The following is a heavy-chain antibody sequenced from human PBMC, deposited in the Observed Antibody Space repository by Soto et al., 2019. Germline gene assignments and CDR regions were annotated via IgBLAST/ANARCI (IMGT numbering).Heavy chain of an antibody. J-gene: IGHJ6*03. V-gene: IGHV1-69*02. Sequence: QVQLVQSGAEVKKPGSSVKVSCKASGGTFSSYTISWVRQAPGQGLEWMGRIIPILGIANYAQKFQGRVTITADKSTSTAYMELSSLRSEDTAVYYCASDPLRRGHYYYMDVWGKGTTVTVSS. CDR1: GGTFSSYT. CDR2: IIPILGIA. CDR3: ASDPLRRGHYYYMDV. D-gene: IGHD3-3*01.